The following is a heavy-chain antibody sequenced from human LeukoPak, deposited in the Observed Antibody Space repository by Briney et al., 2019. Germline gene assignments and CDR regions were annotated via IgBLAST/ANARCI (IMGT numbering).Heavy chain of an antibody. V-gene: IGHV3-64D*09. CDR2: IFTTADIT. D-gene: IGHD3-22*01. J-gene: IGHJ4*02. Sequence: PGGSLRLSCSASRFTFSAYPMQWVRPAPGKGLEYVSTIFTTADITSYAASVRGRFTTSRDNSKNTLYLQMSSLRPEDTAVYYCAKDQYITMIVVVPLADYWGQGTLVTVSS. CDR3: AKDQYITMIVVVPLADY. CDR1: RFTFSAYP.